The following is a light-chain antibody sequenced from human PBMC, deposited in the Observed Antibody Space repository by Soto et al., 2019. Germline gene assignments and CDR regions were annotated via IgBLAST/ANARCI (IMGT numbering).Light chain of an antibody. CDR2: LNS. V-gene: IGKV2-28*01. Sequence: DIVMTQSPLSLPVTPGEPASISCRSSQSLLHSSGYNYLDWYLQKPGQSPQLLISLNSNRASGVPDRLSGSGSGTDFTLKISRVETEDVGVYYCMQALQTPLTFGQGTRLEIK. CDR1: QSLLHSSGYNY. J-gene: IGKJ5*01. CDR3: MQALQTPLT.